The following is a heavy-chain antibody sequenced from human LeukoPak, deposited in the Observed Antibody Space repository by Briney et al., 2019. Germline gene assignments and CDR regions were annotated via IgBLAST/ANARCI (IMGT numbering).Heavy chain of an antibody. CDR2: IYPGDSDT. CDR1: GYSFTSYW. V-gene: IGHV5-51*01. CDR3: ARHEANWNYPERSYGMDV. J-gene: IGHJ6*02. Sequence: GESLKISCKGSGYSFTSYWIGWVRQMPGKGLEWMGIIYPGDSDTRYSPSFQGQVTISADKSISTAYLPWSSLKASDTAMNYWARHEANWNYPERSYGMDVWGQGTTVTASS. D-gene: IGHD1-7*01.